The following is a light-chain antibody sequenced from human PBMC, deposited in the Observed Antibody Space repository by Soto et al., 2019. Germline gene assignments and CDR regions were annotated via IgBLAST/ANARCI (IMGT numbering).Light chain of an antibody. J-gene: IGKJ5*01. Sequence: DIQITQSPSFVSESVGDRVTITFLASQPISNWLAWYQQKPGRAPKLLIYVASALHSGVPSRFSGSGSGTEFTLTISSLQPEDFATYYCQQANSFPITFGQGTRLEIK. CDR3: QQANSFPIT. CDR1: QPISNW. CDR2: VAS. V-gene: IGKV1-12*01.